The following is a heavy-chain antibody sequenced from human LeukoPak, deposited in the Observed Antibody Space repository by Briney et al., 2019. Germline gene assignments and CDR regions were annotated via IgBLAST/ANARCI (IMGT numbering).Heavy chain of an antibody. V-gene: IGHV3-9*01. CDR2: ISWNSGSI. CDR3: AKVGALYYGSGSPLYYFDY. CDR1: GFTFDDYA. Sequence: GRSLRLSCAASGFTFDDYAMHWVRQAPGKGLEWVSGISWNSGSIGYADSVKGRFTISRDNAKNSLYLQMNSLRAEDTALYYCAKVGALYYGSGSPLYYFDYWGQGTLVTVSS. J-gene: IGHJ4*02. D-gene: IGHD3-10*01.